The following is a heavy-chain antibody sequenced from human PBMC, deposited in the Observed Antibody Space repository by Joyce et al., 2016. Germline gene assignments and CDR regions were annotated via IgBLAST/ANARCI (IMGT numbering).Heavy chain of an antibody. CDR3: ARAPYPGSTASGSFSV. V-gene: IGHV1-69*01. CDR1: GGPFSNYG. D-gene: IGHD3-10*01. J-gene: IGHJ3*01. CDR2: IMPVYNAT. Sequence: QVQLVQSGAEVKKPGSSVKVSCKTSGGPFSNYGLSWVRQAPGQGLEWVGGIMPVYNATSYAQNFQGRVTISADESTSTAYMALSSLRSEDTAVYYCARAPYPGSTASGSFSVWGEGTLVTVSS.